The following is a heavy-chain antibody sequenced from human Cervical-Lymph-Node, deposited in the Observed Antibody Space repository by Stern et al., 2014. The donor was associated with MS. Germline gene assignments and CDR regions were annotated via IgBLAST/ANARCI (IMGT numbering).Heavy chain of an antibody. D-gene: IGHD2-21*02. Sequence: QVQLQESGPGLVKPSQTLSLTCSVSGGSISSCGTYWSWIRQSPGKGLEWIGHIYYSGSTYYNPSLQSRIMISIDTSTSQFSLRVTSVTAADTAVYYCARGSGDWARSWFAPWGQGTLVTVSS. V-gene: IGHV4-31*03. CDR2: IYYSGST. CDR3: ARGSGDWARSWFAP. J-gene: IGHJ5*02. CDR1: GGSISSCGTY.